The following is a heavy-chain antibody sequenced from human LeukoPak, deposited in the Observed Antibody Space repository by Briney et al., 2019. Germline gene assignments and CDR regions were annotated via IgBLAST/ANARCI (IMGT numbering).Heavy chain of an antibody. CDR3: ARRPYSGSYHFDY. CDR2: FNPNSGGT. Sequence: ASVKVSCKASGSIFTGYYMRWVRQAPGQGLEWMGWFNPNSGGTNSAQKFPGRVTMTRATSISTAYMELSMLTADDTAVYYCARRPYSGSYHFDYWGQGTLVTVSS. CDR1: GSIFTGYY. V-gene: IGHV1-2*02. D-gene: IGHD1-26*01. J-gene: IGHJ4*02.